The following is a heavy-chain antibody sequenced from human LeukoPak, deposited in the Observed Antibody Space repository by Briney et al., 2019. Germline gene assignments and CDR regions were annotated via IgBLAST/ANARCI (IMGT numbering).Heavy chain of an antibody. CDR2: IYYSGST. CDR1: GGSISSYY. CDR3: ARDVLAARHPTYFDY. V-gene: IGHV4-59*01. Sequence: SETLSLTCTVSGGSISSYYWSWIRQPPGKGLEWIGYIYYSGSTNYNPSLKSRVTISVDTSKNQFSLKLSSVTAADTAVYYCARDVLAARHPTYFDYWGQGTLVNVSS. D-gene: IGHD6-6*01. J-gene: IGHJ4*02.